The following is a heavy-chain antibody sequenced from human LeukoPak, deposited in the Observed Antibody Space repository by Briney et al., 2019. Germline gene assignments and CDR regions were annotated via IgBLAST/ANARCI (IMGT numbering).Heavy chain of an antibody. J-gene: IGHJ6*02. Sequence: PGGSLRLSCAASGFTFTTYSMTWVRQAPGKGLEWVSGISWNSGSIGYADSVKGRFTISRDNAKNSLYLQMNSLRAEDTALYHCAKDMRNYYYGMDVWGQGTTVTVSS. CDR1: GFTFTTYS. CDR3: AKDMRNYYYGMDV. CDR2: ISWNSGSI. V-gene: IGHV3-9*01.